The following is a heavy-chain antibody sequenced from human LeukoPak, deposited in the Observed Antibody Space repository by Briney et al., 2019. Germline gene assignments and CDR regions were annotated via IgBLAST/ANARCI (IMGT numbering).Heavy chain of an antibody. CDR3: AKALYLRDFWSGYFDY. D-gene: IGHD3-3*01. Sequence: GGSLRLSCAASGFIFSNYGMNWVRQAPGKGREWVAAISASGSATSYADSVRGRFTISRDNSKSTTYLQMNRLTAEHTAVSYCAKALYLRDFWSGYFDYWGQGIPVTVSS. V-gene: IGHV3-23*01. CDR2: ISASGSAT. J-gene: IGHJ4*02. CDR1: GFIFSNYG.